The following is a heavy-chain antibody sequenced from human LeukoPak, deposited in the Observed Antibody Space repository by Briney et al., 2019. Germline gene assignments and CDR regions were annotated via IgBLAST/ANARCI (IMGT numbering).Heavy chain of an antibody. CDR1: GFTVSSNY. J-gene: IGHJ4*02. Sequence: GGSLRLSCAASGFTVSSNYMSWVRQAPGKGLEWVSVIYSGGSTYYADSVKGRFTISRDNSKNTLYLQMNSLRAEDTAVYYCARTREWELSAYFDYWGQGTLVTVSS. CDR3: ARTREWELSAYFDY. V-gene: IGHV3-53*01. D-gene: IGHD1-26*01. CDR2: IYSGGST.